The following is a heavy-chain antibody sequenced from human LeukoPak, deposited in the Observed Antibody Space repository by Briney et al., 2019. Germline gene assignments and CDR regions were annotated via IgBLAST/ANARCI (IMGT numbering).Heavy chain of an antibody. CDR1: GYTFTSYD. CDR3: ARDRWRLVRGVIIQTGFDP. Sequence: GASVKVSCKASGYTFTSYDINWVRQAPGQGLEWMGWINPNSGGTNYAQKFQGRVTMTRDTSISTAHMELSRLRSDDTAVYYCARDRWRLVRGVIIQTGFDPWGQGTLVTVSS. J-gene: IGHJ5*02. D-gene: IGHD3-10*01. V-gene: IGHV1-2*02. CDR2: INPNSGGT.